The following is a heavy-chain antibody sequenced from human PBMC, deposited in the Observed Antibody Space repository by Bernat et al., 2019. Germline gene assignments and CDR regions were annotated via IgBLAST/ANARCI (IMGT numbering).Heavy chain of an antibody. Sequence: QLQLQESGPGLVKPSETLSLTCTVSGGSISSSSYYWGWIRQPPGKGLEWIGGIYYSGSTYYNPSLKSRVTISVDTSKNQFSLKLSSVTAADTAVYYCASTTTVTTAEYFQHWGQGTLVTVSS. CDR3: ASTTTVTTAEYFQH. CDR1: GGSISSSSYY. V-gene: IGHV4-39*01. J-gene: IGHJ1*01. CDR2: IYYSGST. D-gene: IGHD4-17*01.